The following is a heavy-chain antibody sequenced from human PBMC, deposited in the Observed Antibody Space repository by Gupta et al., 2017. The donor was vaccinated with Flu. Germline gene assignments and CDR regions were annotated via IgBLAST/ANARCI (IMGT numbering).Heavy chain of an antibody. CDR1: GGSISSGSYY. J-gene: IGHJ3*02. CDR2: IYTSGST. D-gene: IGHD3-3*01. V-gene: IGHV4-61*02. CDR3: ARGEWLIAFDI. Sequence: QVQLQESGPGLVKPSQTLSLTCTVSGGSISSGSYYWSWIRQPAGKGLEWIGRIYTSGSTNYNPSLKSRVTISVDTSKNQFSLKLSSVTAADTAVYYCARGEWLIAFDIWGQGTMVTVSS.